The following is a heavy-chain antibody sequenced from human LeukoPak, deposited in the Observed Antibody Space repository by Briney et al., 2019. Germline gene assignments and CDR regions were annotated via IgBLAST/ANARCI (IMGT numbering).Heavy chain of an antibody. Sequence: KPSETLSLTCTVSGGSISSYYWSWIRQPPGKGLEWIGYIYYSGSTNYNPSLKSRVTISVDTSKNQFSLKLSSVTAADTAVYYCARHGDSSGYPPYWYFDLWGRGTLVTVSS. CDR2: IYYSGST. V-gene: IGHV4-59*08. D-gene: IGHD3-22*01. CDR3: ARHGDSSGYPPYWYFDL. CDR1: GGSISSYY. J-gene: IGHJ2*01.